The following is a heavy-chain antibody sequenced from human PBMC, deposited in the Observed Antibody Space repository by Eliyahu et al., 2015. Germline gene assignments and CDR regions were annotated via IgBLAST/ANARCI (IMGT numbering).Heavy chain of an antibody. CDR2: IYPGDSDT. CDR1: GYRFTSYW. Sequence: EVQLVQSGAXVKKPGEXLKISCKGSGYRFTSYWIGWVRQMPGKGLEWMGIIYPGDSDTRYSPSFQGQVTISADKSISTAYLQWSSLKASDTAMYYCARTTGSYGYADAFDIWGQGTMVTVSS. CDR3: ARTTGSYGYADAFDI. D-gene: IGHD5-18*01. J-gene: IGHJ3*02. V-gene: IGHV5-51*01.